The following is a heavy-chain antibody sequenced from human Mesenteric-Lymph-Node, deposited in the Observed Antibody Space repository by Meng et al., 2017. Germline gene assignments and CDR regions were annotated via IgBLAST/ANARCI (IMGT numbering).Heavy chain of an antibody. CDR3: ARHHHSPTFDY. J-gene: IGHJ4*02. V-gene: IGHV4-39*01. D-gene: IGHD1-14*01. CDR1: GVSIMSSSYY. Sequence: QEPGPGSVSPSDTLSLTCAVSGVSIMSSSYYGGWIRQPPGEGSEWFWIVLYSGTTYYTSSLKSRVYISVDTSKNQFSLKLSSVTAADTAVYYCARHHHSPTFDYWGQGTLVTVSS. CDR2: VLYSGTT.